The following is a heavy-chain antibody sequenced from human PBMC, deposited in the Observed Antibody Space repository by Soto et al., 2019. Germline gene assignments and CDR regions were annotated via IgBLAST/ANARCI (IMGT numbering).Heavy chain of an antibody. V-gene: IGHV4-30-2*01. J-gene: IGHJ4*02. D-gene: IGHD1-26*01. CDR2: IYHSGST. Sequence: QLQLQESGSGLVKPSQTLSLTCAVSGGSISSGGYSWSWIRQPPGKGLEWIGYIYHSGSTYYNPSLQSRVTISVDSSTTQFSLKLGSVTAADTAVYYCAAGGGLPRYYWGQGTRVPVSS. CDR1: GGSISSGGYS. CDR3: AAGGGLPRYY.